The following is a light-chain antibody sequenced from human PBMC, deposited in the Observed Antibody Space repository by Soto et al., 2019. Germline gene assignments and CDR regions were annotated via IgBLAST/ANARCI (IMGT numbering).Light chain of an antibody. CDR3: MQALQTPWT. CDR2: LGS. CDR1: QGLLHSNRYNY. Sequence: DIVMTQSPLSLPVTPGEPAYISCRSRQGLLHSNRYNYLDWYLQKPGQSPQLLIYLGSNRASGVPDRFSGSGSGTDFTLKISRVEAEDVGVYYCMQALQTPWTFGQGTKVDIK. V-gene: IGKV2-28*01. J-gene: IGKJ1*01.